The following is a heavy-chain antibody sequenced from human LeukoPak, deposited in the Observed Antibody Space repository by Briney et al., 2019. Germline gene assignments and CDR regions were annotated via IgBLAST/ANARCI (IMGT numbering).Heavy chain of an antibody. J-gene: IGHJ4*02. V-gene: IGHV1-69*01. Sequence: SSVKVSSTASGGTFTIYAISWVRQAPGQGLEWMGGIIPIFGTANYAQKFQGKVTITADESTSTAYMELRSLRSEDTAVYYCARDGYSSGWYYWGQGTLVTVSS. CDR3: ARDGYSSGWYY. CDR1: GGTFTIYA. CDR2: IIPIFGTA. D-gene: IGHD6-19*01.